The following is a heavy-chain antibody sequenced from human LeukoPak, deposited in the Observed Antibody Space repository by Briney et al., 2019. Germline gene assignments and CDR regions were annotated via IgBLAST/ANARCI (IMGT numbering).Heavy chain of an antibody. CDR1: GGSISSGSYY. Sequence: PSETLSLTCTVSGGSISSGSYYWSWIRQPAGKGLEWIGRIYTSGSTNYNPYLKSRVTISVDTSKNQFSLKLSAVTAADTAVHYCAREHGDIVVVPAAIRFDPWGQGTLVTVSS. D-gene: IGHD2-2*01. CDR3: AREHGDIVVVPAAIRFDP. V-gene: IGHV4-61*02. CDR2: IYTSGST. J-gene: IGHJ5*02.